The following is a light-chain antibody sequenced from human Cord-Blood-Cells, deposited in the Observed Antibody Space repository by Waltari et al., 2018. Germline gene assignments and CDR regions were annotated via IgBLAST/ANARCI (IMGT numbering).Light chain of an antibody. V-gene: IGLV1-44*01. Sequence: QSMLTQPPSASGTPGQRVTISCSGSSSNIGSNTVNWYQQLPGTAPKLLIYRNNQRPSGVPDRVSGSKSGTSASLAISGLQAEDEADYYCAAWDDSLNVVFGGGTKLTVL. J-gene: IGLJ2*01. CDR3: AAWDDSLNVV. CDR1: SSNIGSNT. CDR2: RNN.